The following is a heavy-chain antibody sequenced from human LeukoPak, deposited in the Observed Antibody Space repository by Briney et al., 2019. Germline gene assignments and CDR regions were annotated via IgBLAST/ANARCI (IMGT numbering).Heavy chain of an antibody. CDR3: ARGNGYCSGGSCYYWFDP. CDR1: GGSISSGGYS. V-gene: IGHV4-30-2*01. Sequence: SQTLSLTCAVSGGSISSGGYSWSWIRQPPGKGLEWTGYIYHSGSTYYNPSLKSRVTISVDRSKNQFSLKLSSVTAADTAVYYCARGNGYCSGGSCYYWFDPWGQGTLVTVSS. CDR2: IYHSGST. J-gene: IGHJ5*02. D-gene: IGHD2-15*01.